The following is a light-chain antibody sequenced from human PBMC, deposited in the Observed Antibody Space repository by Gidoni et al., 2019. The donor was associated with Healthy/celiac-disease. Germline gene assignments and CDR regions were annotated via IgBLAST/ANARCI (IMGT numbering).Light chain of an antibody. CDR2: EVS. Sequence: QSALTQPPSASGSPGQSVTISCTGTSSDVGGYNYVSWYQQHPGNAPKLMIYEVSKRPSGVPDRLSGSKSGNTASLTVSGLQAEDEADYYCSSYAGSNKRGSVVFGGGTKLTVL. J-gene: IGLJ2*01. CDR3: SSYAGSNKRGSVV. CDR1: SSDVGGYNY. V-gene: IGLV2-8*01.